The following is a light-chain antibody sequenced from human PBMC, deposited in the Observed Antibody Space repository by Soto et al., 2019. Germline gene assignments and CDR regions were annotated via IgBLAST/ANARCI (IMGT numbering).Light chain of an antibody. CDR3: QQYDQWPVT. CDR1: QSVSSN. Sequence: EIVMTQSPATLSVSPGERATLSCRASQSVSSNLAWYQQKPGQAPRLLIYGASTRATGIPARFSGSGSGTEFTLTINSLQSEDYAIYYCQQYDQWPVTFGGGTKVDIK. CDR2: GAS. V-gene: IGKV3-15*01. J-gene: IGKJ4*01.